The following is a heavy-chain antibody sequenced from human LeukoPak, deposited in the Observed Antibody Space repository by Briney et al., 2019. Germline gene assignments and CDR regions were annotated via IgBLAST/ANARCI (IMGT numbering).Heavy chain of an antibody. D-gene: IGHD6-13*01. CDR1: GYTFTGYC. V-gene: IGHV1-2*02. J-gene: IGHJ4*02. CDR2: INPNSGGT. CDR3: ARGSYSSSWYPGDFDY. Sequence: ASVKVSCKASGYTFTGYCMHWVRQAPGQGLEWMGWINPNSGGTNYAQKFQGRVTMTRDTSISTAYMELSRLRSDDTAVYYCARGSYSSSWYPGDFDYWGQGTLVTVSS.